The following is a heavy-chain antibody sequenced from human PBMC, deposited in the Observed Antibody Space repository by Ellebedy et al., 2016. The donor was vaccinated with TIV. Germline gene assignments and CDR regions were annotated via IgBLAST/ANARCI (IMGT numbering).Heavy chain of an antibody. V-gene: IGHV1-2*02. J-gene: IGHJ4*02. D-gene: IGHD1-26*01. CDR2: INPNSGGT. CDR3: ARDRPVGATTTDFDY. CDR1: GYTFTDYY. Sequence: AASVKVSCKASGYTFTDYYIHWVRQAPGQGLEWMGWINPNSGGTNSAQKFQGRVTMTRVTSISTAYMELTRLRSDDTAVYYCARDRPVGATTTDFDYWGQGTLVTVSS.